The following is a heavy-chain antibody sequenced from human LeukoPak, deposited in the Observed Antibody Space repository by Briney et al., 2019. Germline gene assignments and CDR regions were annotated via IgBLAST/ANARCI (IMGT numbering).Heavy chain of an antibody. Sequence: KTSETLSLTCAVYGGSFSGYYWSWIRQPPGKGLEWIGEINHSGSTNYNPSLKSRVTISVDTSKNQFSLKLSSVTAADTAVYYCARGWLQYDYWGQGTLVTVSS. V-gene: IGHV4-34*01. CDR1: GGSFSGYY. CDR3: ARGWLQYDY. J-gene: IGHJ4*02. D-gene: IGHD5-24*01. CDR2: INHSGST.